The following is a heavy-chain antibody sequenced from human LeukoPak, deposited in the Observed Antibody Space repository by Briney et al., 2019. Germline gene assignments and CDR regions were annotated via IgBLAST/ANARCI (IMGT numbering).Heavy chain of an antibody. V-gene: IGHV1-18*01. D-gene: IGHD2-8*02. J-gene: IGHJ4*02. Sequence: GASVKVSCKASGYTFASRGFSWVRQAPGQGLEWMGWISGLNGNTKYAQKFQDRVTMTTDTSTSTAYMELRSPRSDDTAVYYCARWGSSNWWEHLGDHWGQGTLVTVSP. CDR2: ISGLNGNT. CDR3: ARWGSSNWWEHLGDH. CDR1: GYTFASRG.